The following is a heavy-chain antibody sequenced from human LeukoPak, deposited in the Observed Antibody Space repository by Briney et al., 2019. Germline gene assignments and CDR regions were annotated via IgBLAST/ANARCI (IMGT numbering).Heavy chain of an antibody. CDR1: GFTFSSYS. V-gene: IGHV3-48*01. CDR2: ISSSSSTI. J-gene: IGHJ4*02. CDR3: ARDGGGSSGYWFYY. D-gene: IGHD3-22*01. Sequence: GGSLRLSCAASGFTFSSYSMNWVRQAPGKGLEWVSYISSSSSTIYYADSVKGRFTISRDNAKNSLYLQMNSLRAEDTAVYYCARDGGGSSGYWFYYWGQGTLVTVSS.